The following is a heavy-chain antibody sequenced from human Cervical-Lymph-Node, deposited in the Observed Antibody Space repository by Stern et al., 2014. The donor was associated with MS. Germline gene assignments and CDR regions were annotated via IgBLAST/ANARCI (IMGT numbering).Heavy chain of an antibody. CDR1: GYIFTNYA. CDR2: INAGNGKT. J-gene: IGHJ4*02. V-gene: IGHV1-3*01. Sequence: QLVQSGAEVKKPGASVKVSCKASGYIFTNYAVQWVRQAPGQRLEWMGWINAGNGKTRYSQKFQGRVTITRDTSASIAYMELSSLRSEDTAMYYCARGIWVGTLEPYYFDYWGQGTLVTVSS. D-gene: IGHD2-21*02. CDR3: ARGIWVGTLEPYYFDY.